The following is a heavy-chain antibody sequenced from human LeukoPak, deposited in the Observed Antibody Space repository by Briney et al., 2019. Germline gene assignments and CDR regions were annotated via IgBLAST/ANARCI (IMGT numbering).Heavy chain of an antibody. Sequence: PGGSLRLSCATSGFIFSGYEMAWVRQAPGMGLEWVSYISNSGSPIKYGDAVEGRFTISRDNSKNSVYLQMNSLSAEDTALYFCAGGPQYGGSFAYWGQGTLVTVSS. D-gene: IGHD1-26*01. CDR2: ISNSGSPI. CDR3: AGGPQYGGSFAY. CDR1: GFIFSGYE. V-gene: IGHV3-48*03. J-gene: IGHJ4*02.